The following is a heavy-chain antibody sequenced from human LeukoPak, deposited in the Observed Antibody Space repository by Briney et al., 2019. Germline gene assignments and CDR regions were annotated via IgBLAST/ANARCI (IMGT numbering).Heavy chain of an antibody. V-gene: IGHV4-34*01. CDR2: INHSGST. CDR1: GGSFSGYY. J-gene: IGHJ5*02. D-gene: IGHD2-2*01. Sequence: KPSETLSLTCAVYGGSFSGYYRSWIRQPPGKGLEWIGEINHSGSTNYNPSPKSRVTISVDTSKNQFSLKLSSVTAADTAVYYCARGRTHIVVVPAAKEWFDPWGQGTLVTVSS. CDR3: ARGRTHIVVVPAAKEWFDP.